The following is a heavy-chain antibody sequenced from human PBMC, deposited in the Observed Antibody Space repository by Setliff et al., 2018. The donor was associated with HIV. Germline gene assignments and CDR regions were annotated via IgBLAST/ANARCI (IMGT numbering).Heavy chain of an antibody. CDR3: ATAPGISYFDY. CDR1: GGSISSSSYF. D-gene: IGHD6-13*01. V-gene: IGHV4-39*01. CDR2: LYYGGNT. Sequence: PSETLSLTCTVSGGSISSSSYFWGWVRQPPGKGLEWIGILYYGGNTFYNPSLKSRVTISVDTSKNQLSLDLSSVTAADTAVYYCATAPGISYFDYWGQGALVTVSS. J-gene: IGHJ4*02.